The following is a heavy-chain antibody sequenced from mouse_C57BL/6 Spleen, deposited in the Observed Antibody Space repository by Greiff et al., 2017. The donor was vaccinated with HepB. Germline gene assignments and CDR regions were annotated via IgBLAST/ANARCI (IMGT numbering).Heavy chain of an antibody. J-gene: IGHJ2*01. V-gene: IGHV3-6*01. CDR1: GYSITSGYY. D-gene: IGHD3-3*01. CDR2: ISYDGSN. Sequence: EVQRVESGPGLVKPSQSLSLTCSVTGYSITSGYYWNWIRQFPGNKLEWMGYISYDGSNNYNPSLKNRISITRDTSKNQFFLKLNSVTTEDTATYYCARQGTRTLNFDYWGQGTTLTVSS. CDR3: ARQGTRTLNFDY.